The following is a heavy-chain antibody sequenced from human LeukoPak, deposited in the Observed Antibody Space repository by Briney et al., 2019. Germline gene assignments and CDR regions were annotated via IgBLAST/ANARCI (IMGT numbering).Heavy chain of an antibody. D-gene: IGHD3-16*01. V-gene: IGHV3-7*03. Sequence: PGGSLRLSCAASGFTVSKTFMNWVRQAPGKGLEWVANIKEEGSEKYYVDSVKGRFTISRDNAKNSLYLQMNSLRAEDTAVYYCGRSRDSPGGYWGQGTLVTVSS. CDR3: GRSRDSPGGY. CDR2: IKEEGSEK. CDR1: GFTVSKTF. J-gene: IGHJ4*02.